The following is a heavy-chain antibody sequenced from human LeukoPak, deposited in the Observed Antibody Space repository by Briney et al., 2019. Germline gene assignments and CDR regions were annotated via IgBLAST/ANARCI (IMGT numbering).Heavy chain of an antibody. CDR1: GYTFTNYG. CDR3: ARAGVYDSSGYYGY. J-gene: IGHJ4*02. D-gene: IGHD3-22*01. Sequence: ASVKVSCKASGYTFTNYGIAWLRRAPGQGLERMGWVSPKSGHTNYTEKLQGRVTMTTDTPTSTAYMELRSLRSDDTAVYYCARAGVYDSSGYYGYWGQGTLVTVSS. CDR2: VSPKSGHT. V-gene: IGHV1-18*01.